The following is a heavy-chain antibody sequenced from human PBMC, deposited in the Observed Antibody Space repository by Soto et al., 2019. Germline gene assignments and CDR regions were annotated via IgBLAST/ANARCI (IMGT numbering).Heavy chain of an antibody. CDR3: ATMVRGVMRNYNWFDP. CDR2: IYYSGST. J-gene: IGHJ5*02. CDR1: GFSISRGDYY. V-gene: IGHV4-30-4*01. D-gene: IGHD3-10*01. Sequence: SETLSLTCTVSGFSISRGDYYWIWIRQPPGKGLKWIGYIYYSGSTYYNPSLKSRVTISVDTSKNQFSLKLSSVTAADTAVYYCATMVRGVMRNYNWFDPWGRGTLVTVSS.